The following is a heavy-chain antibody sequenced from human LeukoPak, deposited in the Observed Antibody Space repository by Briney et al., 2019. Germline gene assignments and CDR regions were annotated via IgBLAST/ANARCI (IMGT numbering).Heavy chain of an antibody. D-gene: IGHD4-17*01. CDR3: ARHRTVTTFDY. J-gene: IGHJ4*02. CDR1: GGSISSYY. Sequence: SETLSLTCTVSGGSISSYYWSWLRQPPGKGLEWIGYIYYSGSTNYNPSLKSRVTISVDTSKNQFSLKLSSVTAADTAVYYCARHRTVTTFDYWGQGTLVTVSS. CDR2: IYYSGST. V-gene: IGHV4-59*08.